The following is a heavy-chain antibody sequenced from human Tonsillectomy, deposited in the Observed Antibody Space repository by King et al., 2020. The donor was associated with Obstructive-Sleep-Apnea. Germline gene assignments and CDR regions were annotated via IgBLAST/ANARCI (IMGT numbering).Heavy chain of an antibody. CDR3: ARVLGAAGPDYYFDY. CDR1: GGSFSASY. J-gene: IGHJ4*01. CDR2: INHSGST. D-gene: IGHD1-26*01. V-gene: IGHV4-34*01. Sequence: VQLQQWGAGLLKPSETLSLTCAVYGGSFSASYWGWIRQPPGKGLEWIGEINHSGSTNCNPSLKSRVTMSVDTSRNQFSLKLHSVTAADTAVYYCARVLGAAGPDYYFDYWGHGTLVTVSS.